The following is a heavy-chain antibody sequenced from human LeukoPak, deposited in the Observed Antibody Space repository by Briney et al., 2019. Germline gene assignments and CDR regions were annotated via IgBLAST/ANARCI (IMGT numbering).Heavy chain of an antibody. Sequence: GGSLRLSCAASGFTFSSYAMSWARQAPGKGLEWVSAISGSGGSTYYADSVKGRFTISRDNSKNTLYLQMNSLRAEDTAVYYCASRSGHDSSGYREAFDIWGQGTMVTVSS. CDR2: ISGSGGST. J-gene: IGHJ3*02. CDR1: GFTFSSYA. CDR3: ASRSGHDSSGYREAFDI. V-gene: IGHV3-23*01. D-gene: IGHD3-22*01.